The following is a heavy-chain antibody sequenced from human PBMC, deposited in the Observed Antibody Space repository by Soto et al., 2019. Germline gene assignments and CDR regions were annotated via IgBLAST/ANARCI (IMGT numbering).Heavy chain of an antibody. CDR1: GGSISSYY. D-gene: IGHD3-10*01. CDR2: IYYSGST. V-gene: IGHV4-59*08. Sequence: SETLSLTCTVSGGSISSYYWSWIRQPPGKGLEWIGYIYYSGSTNYNPSLKSRVTISVDTSKNQFSLKLSSVTAADTAVYYCARRGDYYGSGSYYNPNWFDPWGQGTLVTVSS. J-gene: IGHJ5*02. CDR3: ARRGDYYGSGSYYNPNWFDP.